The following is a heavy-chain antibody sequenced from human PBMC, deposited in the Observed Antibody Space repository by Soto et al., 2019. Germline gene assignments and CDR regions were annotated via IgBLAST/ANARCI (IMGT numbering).Heavy chain of an antibody. D-gene: IGHD4-17*01. CDR1: GGSISSYY. CDR3: ARASYYGDYVDYYYMDV. Sequence: SETLSLTCTVSGGSISSYYWSWIRQPPGKGLEWIGYIYYSGSTNYNPSLKSRVTISVDTSKNQFSLKLSSVTAADTAVYYCARASYYGDYVDYYYMDVWGKGTTVTVSS. V-gene: IGHV4-59*01. J-gene: IGHJ6*03. CDR2: IYYSGST.